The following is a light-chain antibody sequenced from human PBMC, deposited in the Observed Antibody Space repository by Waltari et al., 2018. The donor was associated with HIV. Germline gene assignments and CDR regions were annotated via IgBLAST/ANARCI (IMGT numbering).Light chain of an antibody. CDR1: SSAIAAYHP. V-gene: IGLV2-18*02. CDR2: EVT. J-gene: IGLJ3*02. CDR3: SSYTTSSTWV. Sequence: QSALTQPPSVSGSLGQSVTISCTGTSSAIAAYHPVSWYQQSPGTAPTRRIYEVTHRPSGVPVRFSGSKSGNTASLTISGLQADDEADYYCSSYTTSSTWVFGGGTKLTVL.